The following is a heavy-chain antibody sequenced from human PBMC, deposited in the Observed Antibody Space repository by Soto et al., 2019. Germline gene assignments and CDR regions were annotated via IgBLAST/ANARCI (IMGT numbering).Heavy chain of an antibody. D-gene: IGHD3-3*01. V-gene: IGHV3-23*01. CDR2: ISGSGGST. Sequence: LRLSCAASGFTFSSYAMSWVRQAPGKGLEWVSAISGSGGSTYYADSVKGRFTISRDNSKNTLYLQMNSLRAEDTAVYYCAKDGRFLSRDGMDVWGQGTTVTVSS. J-gene: IGHJ6*02. CDR3: AKDGRFLSRDGMDV. CDR1: GFTFSSYA.